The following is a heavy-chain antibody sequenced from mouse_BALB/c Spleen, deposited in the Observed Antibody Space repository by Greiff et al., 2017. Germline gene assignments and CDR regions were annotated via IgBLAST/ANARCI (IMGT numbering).Heavy chain of an antibody. Sequence: EVQGVESGGGLVQPGGSRKLSCAASGFTFSSFGMHWVRQAPEKGLEWVAYISSGSSTIYYADTVKGRFTISRDNPKNTLFLQMTSLRSEDTAMYYCARRDYYGSSPPYAMDYWGQGTSVTVSS. V-gene: IGHV5-17*02. CDR2: ISSGSSTI. CDR3: ARRDYYGSSPPYAMDY. CDR1: GFTFSSFG. D-gene: IGHD1-1*01. J-gene: IGHJ4*01.